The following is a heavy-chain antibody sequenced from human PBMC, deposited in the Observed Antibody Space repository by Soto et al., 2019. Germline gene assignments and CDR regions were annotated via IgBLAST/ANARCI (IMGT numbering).Heavy chain of an antibody. D-gene: IGHD6-19*01. CDR3: ARDKVSGWYQKRFDY. V-gene: IGHV3-21*01. CDR1: GFTFSSYC. CDR2: ISSSSSYI. Sequence: GGSLRLSCAASGFTFSSYCMNWVRQAPGKGLEWVSSISSSSSYIYYADSVKGRFTISRDNAKNSLYLQMNSLRAEDTAVYYCARDKVSGWYQKRFDYWGQGTLVTVSS. J-gene: IGHJ4*02.